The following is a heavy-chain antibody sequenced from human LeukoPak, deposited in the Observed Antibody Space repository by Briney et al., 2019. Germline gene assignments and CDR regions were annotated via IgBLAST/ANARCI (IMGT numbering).Heavy chain of an antibody. CDR1: GFTFSSYG. CDR3: AKADIVVVPAAPH. D-gene: IGHD2-2*01. V-gene: IGHV3-30*02. Sequence: GGSLRLSCAASGFTFSSYGMHWVRQAPGKGLEWVAFIRYDGSNKYYADSVKGRFTISRDNSKNTLYLQMNSLRAEDTAVYYCAKADIVVVPAAPHWGQGTLVTVSS. J-gene: IGHJ4*02. CDR2: IRYDGSNK.